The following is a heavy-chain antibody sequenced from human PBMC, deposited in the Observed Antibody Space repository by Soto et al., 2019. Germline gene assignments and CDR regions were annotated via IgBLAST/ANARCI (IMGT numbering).Heavy chain of an antibody. J-gene: IGHJ4*02. V-gene: IGHV1-69*12. CDR2: IIPIFGTA. D-gene: IGHD3-10*01. Sequence: QVQLVQSGAEVKKPGSSVKVSCKASGGTFSSYAISWVRQAPGQGLEWMGGIIPIFGTANYAQKFQGRAXIXAXXSTSPAYMELSSLRSEDTAVYYCARYKSGEAGYDYWGQGTLVTVSS. CDR1: GGTFSSYA. CDR3: ARYKSGEAGYDY.